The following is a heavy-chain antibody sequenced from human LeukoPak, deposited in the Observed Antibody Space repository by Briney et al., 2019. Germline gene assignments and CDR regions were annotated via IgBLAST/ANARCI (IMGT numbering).Heavy chain of an antibody. CDR1: GGSISSYY. J-gene: IGHJ4*02. V-gene: IGHV4-59*08. CDR2: IYYSGST. Sequence: SETLSLTCTVSGGSISSYYWSWIRQPPGKGLEWIGYIYYSGSTNYNPSLKSRVTISVDTSKNQFSLKLSSVTAADTAVYYCARHAGSITPYYFDYWGQGTLVTISS. D-gene: IGHD3-10*01. CDR3: ARHAGSITPYYFDY.